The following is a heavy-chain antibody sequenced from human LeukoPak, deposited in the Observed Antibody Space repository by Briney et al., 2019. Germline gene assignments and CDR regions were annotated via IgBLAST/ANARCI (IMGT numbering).Heavy chain of an antibody. Sequence: SENLSLTCTVSGGSISSYYWSWIRQPPGKGLEWIGYIYYSGTTNYNPSLKSRVTISVDTSKNQFSLKLSSVTAADTAVYYCAREGSSGWYNYWGQGTLVTVSS. CDR2: IYYSGTT. CDR1: GGSISSYY. J-gene: IGHJ4*02. V-gene: IGHV4-59*01. CDR3: AREGSSGWYNY. D-gene: IGHD6-19*01.